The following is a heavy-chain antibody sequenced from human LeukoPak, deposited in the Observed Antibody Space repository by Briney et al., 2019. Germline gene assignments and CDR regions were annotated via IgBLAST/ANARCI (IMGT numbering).Heavy chain of an antibody. CDR1: GFTFSSYA. CDR2: ISYDGSNK. CDR3: ARELRFLEWRTIDY. V-gene: IGHV3-30-3*01. Sequence: RGSLRLSCAASGFTFSSYAMHWVRQAPGKGLEWVAVISYDGSNKYYADSVKGRFTISRDNSKNTLYLQMNSLRAEDTAVYYCARELRFLEWRTIDYWGQGTLVTVSS. D-gene: IGHD3-3*01. J-gene: IGHJ4*02.